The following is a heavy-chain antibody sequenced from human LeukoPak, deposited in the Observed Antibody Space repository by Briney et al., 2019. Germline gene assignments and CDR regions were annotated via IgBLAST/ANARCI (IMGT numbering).Heavy chain of an antibody. CDR1: GGTFSSYA. CDR3: ARGHFSNYGYWFDP. V-gene: IGHV1-69*06. Sequence: SVKVSCKASGGTFSSYAISWVRQAPGQGLEWMGGIIPIFGTANYAQKFQDRVTITADKSTSTAYMELSSLRSEDTAVYYCARGHFSNYGYWFDPWGQGTLVTVSS. D-gene: IGHD4-11*01. CDR2: IIPIFGTA. J-gene: IGHJ5*02.